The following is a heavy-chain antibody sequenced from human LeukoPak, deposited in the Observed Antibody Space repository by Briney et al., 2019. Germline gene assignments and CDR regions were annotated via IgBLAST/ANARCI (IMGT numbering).Heavy chain of an antibody. D-gene: IGHD3-10*01. CDR1: GYTFTGYY. Sequence: ASVKVSCKASGYTFTGYYMHWVRQAPGQGLEWMGIINPSGGSTSYAQKFQGRVTMTRDMSTSTVYMELSSLRSEDTAVYYCARGQYYYGSGSYYNVPYYFDYWGQGTLVTVSS. CDR2: INPSGGST. J-gene: IGHJ4*02. CDR3: ARGQYYYGSGSYYNVPYYFDY. V-gene: IGHV1-46*01.